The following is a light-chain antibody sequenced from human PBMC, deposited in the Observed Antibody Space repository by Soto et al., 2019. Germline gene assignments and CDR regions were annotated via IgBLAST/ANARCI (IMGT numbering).Light chain of an antibody. CDR2: LNSDGSH. CDR1: SGHSSYA. V-gene: IGLV4-69*01. Sequence: QLVLTQSPSASASLGASVKPTCTLSSGHSSYAIAWHQQQPEKGPRYLMKLNSDGSHSKGDGIPDRFSGSSSGAERYLTISSLQSEDAADYYCQTWGTGIRVFGGGTKLTVL. J-gene: IGLJ3*02. CDR3: QTWGTGIRV.